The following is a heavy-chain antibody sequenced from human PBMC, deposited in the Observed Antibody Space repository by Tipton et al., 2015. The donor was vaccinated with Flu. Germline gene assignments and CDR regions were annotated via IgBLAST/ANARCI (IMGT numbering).Heavy chain of an antibody. J-gene: IGHJ4*02. CDR3: ARTTYYYGSGSSDY. D-gene: IGHD3-10*01. V-gene: IGHV4-38-2*01. CDR1: NYSISSAYY. CDR2: ISHSGST. Sequence: GLVKPSETLSLICAVSNYSISSAYYWGWIRQPPGKGLEWIGCISHSGSTYYNPSLKSRVTLSVDMAKNQFSQRLSSVTAADTAVYYCARTTYYYGSGSSDYWGQRTLVTVS.